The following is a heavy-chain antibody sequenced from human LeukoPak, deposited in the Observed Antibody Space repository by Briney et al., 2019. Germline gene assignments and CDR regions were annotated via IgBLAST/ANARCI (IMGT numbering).Heavy chain of an antibody. CDR2: IIPIFGTA. CDR3: ARGKSDYWTGGFDY. CDR1: GGTFSSYA. V-gene: IGHV1-69*01. Sequence: ASVKVSCKASGGTFSSYAISWVRQAPGQGLEWMGGIIPIFGTANYAQKFQGRVTITADESTSTAYMELSSLRSEDTAVYYCARGKSDYWTGGFDYWGQGTLVTVSS. D-gene: IGHD2-8*02. J-gene: IGHJ4*02.